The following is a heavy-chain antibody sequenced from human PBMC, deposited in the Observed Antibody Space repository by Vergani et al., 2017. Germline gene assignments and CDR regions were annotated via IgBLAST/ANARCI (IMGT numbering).Heavy chain of an antibody. CDR1: GGSLSGYY. CDR2: INHSGST. CDR3: ARGRMGFWSGYRILNWFDP. Sequence: QVQLQQWGAGLLKPSETLSLTCAVYGGSLSGYYWSWIRQPPGKGLEWIGEINHSGSTNYNPSLKSRVTISVDTSKNQFSLKLSSVTAADTAVYYCARGRMGFWSGYRILNWFDPWGQGTLVTVSS. D-gene: IGHD3-3*01. V-gene: IGHV4-34*01. J-gene: IGHJ5*02.